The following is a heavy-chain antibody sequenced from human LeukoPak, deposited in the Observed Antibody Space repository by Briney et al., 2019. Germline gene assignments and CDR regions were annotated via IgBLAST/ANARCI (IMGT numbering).Heavy chain of an antibody. V-gene: IGHV3-23*01. D-gene: IGHD6-13*01. Sequence: GSLRLSCAASGFTFSSYAMNWVRQAPGKGLEWVSSISGSGGRTYYADSVKGRFTISRDNSKNTLYLQMNSLRAEDTAVYYCAKSMGSSWYQSFDYWGQGTLVTVSS. CDR3: AKSMGSSWYQSFDY. J-gene: IGHJ4*02. CDR2: ISGSGGRT. CDR1: GFTFSSYA.